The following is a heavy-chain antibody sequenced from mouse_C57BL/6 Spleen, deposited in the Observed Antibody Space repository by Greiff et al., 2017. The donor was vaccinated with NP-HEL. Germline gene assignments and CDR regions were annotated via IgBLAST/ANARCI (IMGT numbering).Heavy chain of an antibody. J-gene: IGHJ4*01. CDR2: ISNGGGRS. CDR1: GFTFSDYY. CDR3: ARQGRNYAMDY. D-gene: IGHD3-3*01. V-gene: IGHV5-12*01. Sequence: EVMLVESGGGLVQPGGSLKLSCAASGFTFSDYYMYWVRQTPEKRLEWVAYISNGGGRSYYPDTVKGRFTISRDNAKNTLYLQMSRLKSEDTAMYYCARQGRNYAMDYWGQGTSVTVSS.